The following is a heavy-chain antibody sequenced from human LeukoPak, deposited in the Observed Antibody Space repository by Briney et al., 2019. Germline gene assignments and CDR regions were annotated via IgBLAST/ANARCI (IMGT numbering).Heavy chain of an antibody. CDR2: ISGSGGST. CDR1: GFTFSSYS. CDR3: AKLYYDFWSGYYPFDY. D-gene: IGHD3-3*01. J-gene: IGHJ4*02. V-gene: IGHV3-23*01. Sequence: PGGSLRLSCAASGFTFSSYSMNWVRQAPGKGLEWVSAISGSGGSTYYADSVKGRFTISRDNSKNTLYLQMNSLRAEDTAVYYCAKLYYDFWSGYYPFDYWGQGTLVTVSS.